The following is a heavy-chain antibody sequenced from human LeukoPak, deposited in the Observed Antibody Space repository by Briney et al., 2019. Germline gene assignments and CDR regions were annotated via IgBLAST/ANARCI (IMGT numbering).Heavy chain of an antibody. CDR2: ISYDEINK. CDR1: GFTFSSYA. D-gene: IGHD1-26*01. CDR3: AREESYSGSSYFDY. J-gene: IGHJ4*02. Sequence: GGSLRLSCEASGFTFSSYAMHWVRQAPGKGLEWVAVISYDEINKYYADSVMGRFTISRDNSKNTLYLQMNSLRPEDTAVYYCAREESYSGSSYFDYWGQGTLVTVSS. V-gene: IGHV3-30-3*01.